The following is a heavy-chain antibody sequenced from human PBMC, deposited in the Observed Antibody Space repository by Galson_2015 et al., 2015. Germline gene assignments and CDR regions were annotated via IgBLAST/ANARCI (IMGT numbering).Heavy chain of an antibody. CDR2: ILGNGGST. Sequence: SLRLSCAASGFTFSSYAMTWVRQAPGKGLEWVSSILGNGGSTYYADSVKGRFAVSRDNSKNTLYLQMNSLRADDTAVYYCAKRGGIYSSSAAAIHLDYWCQGTPVPVSS. V-gene: IGHV3-23*01. J-gene: IGHJ4*02. CDR1: GFTFSSYA. D-gene: IGHD6-6*01. CDR3: AKRGGIYSSSAAAIHLDY.